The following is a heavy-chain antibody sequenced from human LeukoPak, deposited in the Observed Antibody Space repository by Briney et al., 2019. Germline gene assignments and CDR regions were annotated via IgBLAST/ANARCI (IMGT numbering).Heavy chain of an antibody. CDR1: GGTFSSYA. V-gene: IGHV1-69*13. J-gene: IGHJ3*02. D-gene: IGHD3-9*01. CDR2: IIPIFGTA. CDR3: ARGTRLRYFDYDAFDI. Sequence: SVKVSCKASGGTFSSYAISWVRQAPGQGLEWMGGIIPIFGTANYAQKFQGRVTITADESTSTAYMELSSLRSEDTAVYYCARGTRLRYFDYDAFDIWGQGTMVTVSS.